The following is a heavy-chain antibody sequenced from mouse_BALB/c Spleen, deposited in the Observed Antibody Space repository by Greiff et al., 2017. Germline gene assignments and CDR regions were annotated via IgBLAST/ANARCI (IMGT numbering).Heavy chain of an antibody. V-gene: IGHV5-15*02. CDR2: ISNLAYSI. CDR3: ATLRRGLHYYAMDY. Sequence: EVQLVESGGGLVQPGGSRKLSCAASGFTFSDYGMAWVRQAPGKGPEWVAFISNLAYSIYYADTVTGRFTISRENAKNTLYLEMSSLRSEDTAMYYCATLRRGLHYYAMDYWGQGTSVTVSS. J-gene: IGHJ4*01. CDR1: GFTFSDYG. D-gene: IGHD2-12*01.